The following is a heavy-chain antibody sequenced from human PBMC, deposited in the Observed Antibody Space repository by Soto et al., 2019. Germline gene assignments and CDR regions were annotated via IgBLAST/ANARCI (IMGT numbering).Heavy chain of an antibody. Sequence: QVQLVESGGGVVQPGRSLRLSCAASGFTFSSYGMHWVRQAPGKGLEWVAVIWYDGSNKYYEDSVKGRFTISRDNSKNTLYLQMNSLRAEDTAVYYCARGGSSMVLNFDYWGQGTLVTVTS. D-gene: IGHD3-10*01. CDR1: GFTFSSYG. CDR3: ARGGSSMVLNFDY. CDR2: IWYDGSNK. J-gene: IGHJ4*02. V-gene: IGHV3-33*01.